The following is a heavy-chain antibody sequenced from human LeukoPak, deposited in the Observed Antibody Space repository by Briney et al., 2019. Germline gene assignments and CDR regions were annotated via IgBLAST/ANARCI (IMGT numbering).Heavy chain of an antibody. CDR3: ATDSHMVATIGH. CDR1: GYTLTELS. D-gene: IGHD5-12*01. CDR2: FDPEDGET. J-gene: IGHJ4*02. V-gene: IGHV1-24*01. Sequence: ASVKVSCKVSGYTLTELSMHWVRQAPGKGLEWMGGFDPEDGETIYAQKFQGRVTMTEDTSTDTAYVELSSLRSEDTAVYYCATDSHMVATIGHWGQGTLVTVSS.